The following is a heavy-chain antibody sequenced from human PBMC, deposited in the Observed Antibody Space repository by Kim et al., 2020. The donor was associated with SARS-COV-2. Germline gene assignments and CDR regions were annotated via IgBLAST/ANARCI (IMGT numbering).Heavy chain of an antibody. D-gene: IGHD6-19*01. V-gene: IGHV3-15*01. CDR1: GFTFSNAW. Sequence: GGSLRLSCAASGFTFSNAWMSWVRQAPGKGLEWVGRIKSKTDGGTKDYAAPVKGRFTISRDDSKNTLYLQMNSLKTEDTAVYYCTTDQDVRGYSSGWYQGAVDYWGQGTLVTVSS. CDR2: IKSKTDGGTK. J-gene: IGHJ4*02. CDR3: TTDQDVRGYSSGWYQGAVDY.